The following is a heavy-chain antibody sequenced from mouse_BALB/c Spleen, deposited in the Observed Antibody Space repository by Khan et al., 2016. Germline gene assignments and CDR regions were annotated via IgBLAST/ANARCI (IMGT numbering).Heavy chain of an antibody. V-gene: IGHV3-6*02. D-gene: IGHD2-12*01. J-gene: IGHJ4*01. Sequence: EVQLQESGPGLVKPSQSLSLTCSVTGYSITSGYYWNWIRQFPGNNLEWMGYISYDGSNNYNPSLKNRISIARDTSKNQFFLKLNSLTTEYTATSYCARLRQVYALVYWVHRTSVTVSS. CDR2: ISYDGSN. CDR3: ARLRQVYALVY. CDR1: GYSITSGYY.